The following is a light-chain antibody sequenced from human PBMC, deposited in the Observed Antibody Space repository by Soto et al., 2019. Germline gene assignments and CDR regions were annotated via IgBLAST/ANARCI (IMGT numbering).Light chain of an antibody. CDR1: QSVRANY. CDR3: LQYGTPPYT. CDR2: HAS. V-gene: IGKV3-20*01. J-gene: IGKJ2*01. Sequence: EIVLTQSPGTLSLSPGERATLSCRASQSVRANYVAWYQQKPGQAPRVLIYHASSGATGIPDRFSGSGSGTDFPLAISRLEPEDFAVYYCLQYGTPPYTFGQGTRLEIK.